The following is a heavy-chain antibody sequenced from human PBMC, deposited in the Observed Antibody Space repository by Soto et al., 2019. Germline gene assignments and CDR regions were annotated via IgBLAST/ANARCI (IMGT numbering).Heavy chain of an antibody. J-gene: IGHJ6*02. CDR3: GRTRNLDV. Sequence: QVQIQQWGAGLLKPSETLSLTCAVYGESLSGYYGNWIRQSPGKGLEWIGEINYSGNSNYNRYLKSRVPISIDTSKNQFSLKLSSVRAAGTAGYYCGRTRNLDVWGQGTTVIVSS. V-gene: IGHV4-34*01. D-gene: IGHD1-1*01. CDR2: INYSGNS. CDR1: GESLSGYY.